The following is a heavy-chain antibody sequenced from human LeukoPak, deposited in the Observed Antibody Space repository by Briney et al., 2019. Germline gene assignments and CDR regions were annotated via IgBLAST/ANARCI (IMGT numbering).Heavy chain of an antibody. J-gene: IGHJ3*02. Sequence: GGSLRLSCAASGFTFNNFAMNWVRQAPGKGLEWVSAITGTGSTYYADPVRGRFTISRDISTAILFLQMNSLRGEDTALYYCAKSTVTTTAAYDIWGRGTVVTISS. D-gene: IGHD4-17*01. CDR2: ITGTGST. CDR3: AKSTVTTTAAYDI. CDR1: GFTFNNFA. V-gene: IGHV3-23*01.